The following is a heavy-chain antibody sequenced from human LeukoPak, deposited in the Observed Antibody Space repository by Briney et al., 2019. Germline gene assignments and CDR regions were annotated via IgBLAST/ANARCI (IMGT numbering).Heavy chain of an antibody. CDR2: IKQDGSEK. Sequence: GGSLRLSCAASGFTFSSYWMSWVRQAPGKGLGWVANIKQDGSEKYYVDSVKSRFTISRDNAKNTLYLQMNSLRAEETPVYYCAREVPAAIYYFDYWGQGTLVTVSS. CDR1: GFTFSSYW. J-gene: IGHJ4*02. CDR3: AREVPAAIYYFDY. V-gene: IGHV3-7*01. D-gene: IGHD2-2*01.